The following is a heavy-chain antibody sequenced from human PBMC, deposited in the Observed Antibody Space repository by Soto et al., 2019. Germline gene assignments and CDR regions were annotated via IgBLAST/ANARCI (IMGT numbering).Heavy chain of an antibody. V-gene: IGHV4-39*01. CDR2: IYYSGST. J-gene: IGHJ3*02. CDR1: GGSISSSSYY. D-gene: IGHD3-22*01. Sequence: QLQLQESGPGLVKPSETLSLTCTVSGGSISSSSYYWGWIRQPPGKGQEWIGRIYYSGSTYYNPSLKSRVTISVDTSETQFSLELSSVTAADTAVYYCARYYYDSTLDAFDIWGQGTMVTVSS. CDR3: ARYYYDSTLDAFDI.